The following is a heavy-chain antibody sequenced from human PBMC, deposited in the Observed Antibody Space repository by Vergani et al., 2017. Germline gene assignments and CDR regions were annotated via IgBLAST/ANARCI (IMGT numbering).Heavy chain of an antibody. CDR2: VDPEDGET. CDR3: TRATVGSSWYRSPRSMTYGMDV. D-gene: IGHD6-13*01. CDR1: GYTFTDYY. V-gene: IGHV1-69-2*01. Sequence: EVQLVQSGAEVKKPGATVKISCKVSGYTFTDYYMHWVQQAPGKGLEWMGLVDPEDGETIYAEKFQGRVTITADTSTDTAYMELSSLRSEDTAVYYCTRATVGSSWYRSPRSMTYGMDVWGQGTTVTVSS. J-gene: IGHJ6*02.